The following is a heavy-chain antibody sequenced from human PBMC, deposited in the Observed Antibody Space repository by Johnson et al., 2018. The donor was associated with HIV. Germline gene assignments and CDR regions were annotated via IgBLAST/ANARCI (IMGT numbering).Heavy chain of an antibody. CDR1: AFTFRSYS. J-gene: IGHJ3*02. CDR3: AKDRSGSWYGADAFDI. CDR2: ISYDGSNK. V-gene: IGHV3-30-3*01. Sequence: VQLVESGGGVVQPGRSLRLSCAASAFTFRSYSMHWVRQAPGKGLEWVAVISYDGSNKYYADSVKGRFTISRDNSKNTLYLQMNSLRAEDTAVYYCAKDRSGSWYGADAFDIWGQGTMVTVSS. D-gene: IGHD6-13*01.